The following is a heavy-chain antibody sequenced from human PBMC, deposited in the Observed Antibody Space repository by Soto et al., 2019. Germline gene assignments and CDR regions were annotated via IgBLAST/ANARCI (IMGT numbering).Heavy chain of an antibody. V-gene: IGHV4-30-4*08. Sequence: SETLSVTCAVAGGSISSEYFHWTWIRQSPGKGLEWIGYIHYTGSIMYNPSFKSRLTMAVDTTKNQFSLQLTSVTAADTAVYFCAREDDGGDRDYYGLDVWGQGTTVTRLL. CDR2: IHYTGSI. J-gene: IGHJ6*02. CDR1: GGSISSEYFH. CDR3: AREDDGGDRDYYGLDV. D-gene: IGHD2-21*02.